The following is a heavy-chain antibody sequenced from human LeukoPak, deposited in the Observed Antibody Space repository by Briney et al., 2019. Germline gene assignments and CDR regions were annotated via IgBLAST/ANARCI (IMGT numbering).Heavy chain of an antibody. V-gene: IGHV4-59*08. Sequence: KSSETLSLTCTVSGGSISGFYWSWIRQPPGKELQWIGSIFYSGSTNYNPSLKSRVTISVDTSKNQSSLKLSSVTAADTAVYYCARQRFLEWYFDYWGQGTLVTVSS. J-gene: IGHJ4*02. CDR3: ARQRFLEWYFDY. CDR2: IFYSGST. CDR1: GGSISGFY. D-gene: IGHD3-3*01.